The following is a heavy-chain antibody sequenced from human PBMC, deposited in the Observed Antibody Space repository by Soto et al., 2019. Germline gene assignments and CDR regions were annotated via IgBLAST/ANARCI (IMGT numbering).Heavy chain of an antibody. CDR3: AKGIGLRFLEWLSGDY. CDR1: GLTFSDYA. D-gene: IGHD3-3*01. V-gene: IGHV3-23*01. J-gene: IGHJ4*02. Sequence: EVQLLESGGGLVQPGGSLRLSCAASGLTFSDYAMSWVRQAPGKGLEWVSAITGSGATTYYADAVRGRFTISRDNSKNTLYLQMNSLRAEDTAIYYCAKGIGLRFLEWLSGDYWGQGTLVTVSS. CDR2: ITGSGATT.